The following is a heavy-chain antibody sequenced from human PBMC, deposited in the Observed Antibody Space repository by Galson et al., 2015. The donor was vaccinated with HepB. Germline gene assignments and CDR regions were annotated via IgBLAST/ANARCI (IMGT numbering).Heavy chain of an antibody. V-gene: IGHV1-46*01. D-gene: IGHD2/OR15-2a*01. Sequence: SVKVSCKASGYTFTGYYMHWVRQAPGQGLEWMGLISPSGGSTTYAQNFQGRLTMTRDTSTSTVYMELSSLRSEDTAVYYCARVLIVRGGQGGFDYWGQGTLVTV. CDR3: ARVLIVRGGQGGFDY. CDR2: ISPSGGST. CDR1: GYTFTGYY. J-gene: IGHJ4*02.